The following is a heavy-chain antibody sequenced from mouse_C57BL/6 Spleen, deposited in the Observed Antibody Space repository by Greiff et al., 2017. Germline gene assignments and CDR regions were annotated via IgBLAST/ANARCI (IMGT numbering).Heavy chain of an antibody. V-gene: IGHV2-2*01. J-gene: IGHJ2*01. Sequence: VQVVESGPGLVQPSQSLSITCTVSGFSLTSYGVHWVRQSPGKGLEWLGVIWSGGSTDYNAAFISRLSISKDNSKSQVFFKMNSLQADDTAIYYCAREVYYGSSYVFDYWGQGTTLTVSS. D-gene: IGHD1-1*01. CDR2: IWSGGST. CDR1: GFSLTSYG. CDR3: AREVYYGSSYVFDY.